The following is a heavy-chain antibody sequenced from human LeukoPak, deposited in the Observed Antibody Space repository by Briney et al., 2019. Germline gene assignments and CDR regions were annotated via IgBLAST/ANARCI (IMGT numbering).Heavy chain of an antibody. CDR1: GFTFSDHY. V-gene: IGHV3-72*01. CDR2: SRDKGNSYTT. D-gene: IGHD3-10*01. J-gene: IGHJ4*01. Sequence: GGSLRLSCAASGFTFSDHYIDWVRQAPGKGLEWVGRSRDKGNSYTTAYAASVRGRFTISRDDSKNSLYLQMNSLKIEDTAVYYCTKLARAPRDFDYWGQGTLVTVSS. CDR3: TKLARAPRDFDY.